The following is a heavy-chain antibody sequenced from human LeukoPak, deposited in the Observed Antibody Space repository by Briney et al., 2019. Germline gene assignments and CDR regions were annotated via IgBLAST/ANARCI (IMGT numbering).Heavy chain of an antibody. Sequence: GGSLRLSCAASGFTFSSYGMHWVRQAPGKGLEWVAVISYDGSNKYYADSVKGRFTISRDNSKNTLYLQMNSLRAEDTAVYYCARADYSWYMDVWGKGTTVTVSS. CDR2: ISYDGSNK. V-gene: IGHV3-30*12. D-gene: IGHD4-11*01. CDR3: ARADYSWYMDV. CDR1: GFTFSSYG. J-gene: IGHJ6*03.